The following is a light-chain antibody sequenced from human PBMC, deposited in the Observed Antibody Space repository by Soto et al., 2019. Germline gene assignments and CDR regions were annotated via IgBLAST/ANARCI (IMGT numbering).Light chain of an antibody. Sequence: QTVVTQETSFSVSPGGTVTLTCGLSSGSVSTSYYPSWYQQTPGQAPCTLIYSTNTRSSGVPDRFSGSILGKKAALTITGAQADDESDYYCVLYMGSGIWVFGGGTKLTVL. CDR3: VLYMGSGIWV. CDR2: STN. V-gene: IGLV8-61*01. CDR1: SGSVSTSYY. J-gene: IGLJ2*01.